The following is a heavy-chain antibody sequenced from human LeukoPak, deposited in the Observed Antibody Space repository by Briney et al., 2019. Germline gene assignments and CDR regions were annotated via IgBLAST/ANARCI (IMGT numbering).Heavy chain of an antibody. CDR2: IYYTGST. CDR3: AREGGGSKPPGLYGRDYYYRDG. CDR1: GGSISNYY. Sequence: SSETLSLTCTVSGGSISNYYWTWIRQPPGKGLEWIGYIYYTGSTNYNPSLKSRVTISVATSKNQFSLKLTSVIAADTAVYFCAREGGGSKPPGLYGRDYYYRDGGGKGTTVTVPS. D-gene: IGHD6-19*01. V-gene: IGHV4-59*01. J-gene: IGHJ6*03.